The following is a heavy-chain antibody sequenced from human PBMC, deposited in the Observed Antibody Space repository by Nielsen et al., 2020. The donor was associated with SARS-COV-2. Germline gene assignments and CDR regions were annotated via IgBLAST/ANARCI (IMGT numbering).Heavy chain of an antibody. J-gene: IGHJ6*03. V-gene: IGHV4/OR15-8*01. Sequence: ESLKISCAASGFTFSSYVMHWVRQSPGKGLEWIGEVSHSGSINYNPSLKSRVTLSMDKSKRQFSLRLTSVSAADTAVYFCARGDLVVVPSPILGLGPFFYYFYLDVWGKGTTVTVSS. CDR2: VSHSGSI. D-gene: IGHD2-2*01. CDR1: GFTFSSYV. CDR3: ARGDLVVVPSPILGLGPFFYYFYLDV.